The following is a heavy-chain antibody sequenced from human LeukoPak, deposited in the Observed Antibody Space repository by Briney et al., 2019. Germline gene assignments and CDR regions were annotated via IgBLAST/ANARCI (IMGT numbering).Heavy chain of an antibody. CDR2: IYYSGST. CDR1: GGSINSYY. V-gene: IGHV4-59*08. J-gene: IGHJ4*02. CDR3: ASGGVDTAIFDY. Sequence: PSETLSLTCTVSGGSINSYYWSWIRQPPGKGLEWIGYIYYSGSTNYNPSLKSRVTISVDTSKNQFSLKLSSVTAADTAVYYCASGGVDTAIFDYWGQGTLVTVSS. D-gene: IGHD5-18*01.